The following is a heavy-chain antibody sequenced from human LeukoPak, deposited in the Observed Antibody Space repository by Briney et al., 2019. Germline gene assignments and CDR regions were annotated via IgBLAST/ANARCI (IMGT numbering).Heavy chain of an antibody. V-gene: IGHV1-8*01. D-gene: IGHD5-12*01. Sequence: ASVKVSCKASVYTFTSYDINWVRQATGQGLEWMGWMNPNSGNTGYAQKFQGRVTMTRNTSISTAYMELSSLRSEDTAVYYCARVVGVDWDAYVNWFDPWGQGTLVTVSS. CDR2: MNPNSGNT. CDR3: ARVVGVDWDAYVNWFDP. CDR1: VYTFTSYD. J-gene: IGHJ5*02.